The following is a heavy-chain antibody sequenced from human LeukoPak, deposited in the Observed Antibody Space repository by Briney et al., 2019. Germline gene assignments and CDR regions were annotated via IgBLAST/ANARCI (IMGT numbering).Heavy chain of an antibody. CDR1: GFTFSSYS. Sequence: GGSLRLSCAASGFTFSSYSMSWVRQAPGKGLEWVSSISSSSSYTYYADSVKGRLTISRDNAKNSLYLQVNSLRAEDTALYYCARGRYNWKGEGENWFDPWGQGTLVTVSS. D-gene: IGHD1-20*01. V-gene: IGHV3-21*01. CDR3: ARGRYNWKGEGENWFDP. J-gene: IGHJ5*02. CDR2: ISSSSSYT.